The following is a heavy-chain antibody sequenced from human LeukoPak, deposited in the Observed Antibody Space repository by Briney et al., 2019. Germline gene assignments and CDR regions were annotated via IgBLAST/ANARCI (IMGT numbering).Heavy chain of an antibody. V-gene: IGHV3-7*01. D-gene: IGHD5-18*01. CDR3: ARDAAYGYDRFDY. Sequence: GGPLRLSCAASGFMFSSSWMAWVRQAPGKGLEWVANIKEDGSDKNYVESMKGRFTISRDNAKNSLYLQMNSLRAEDTAVYYCARDAAYGYDRFDYWGQGTQVTVSS. J-gene: IGHJ4*02. CDR1: GFMFSSSW. CDR2: IKEDGSDK.